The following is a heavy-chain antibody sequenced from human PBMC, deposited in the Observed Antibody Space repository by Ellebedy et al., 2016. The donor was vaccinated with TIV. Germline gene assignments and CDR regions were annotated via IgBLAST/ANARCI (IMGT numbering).Heavy chain of an antibody. D-gene: IGHD3-16*01. CDR2: ISCSASVT. J-gene: IGHJ5*02. V-gene: IGHV3-48*03. CDR1: GFTFSSYE. CDR3: ARSYGARTSGP. Sequence: GESLKISCAVSGFTFSSYEMNWVRQAPGKGLEWVSYISCSASVTAYADSVKGRFTISRDKARTSLYLQMNSPRVDDTAMYYCARSYGARTSGPWGQGTLVTVSS.